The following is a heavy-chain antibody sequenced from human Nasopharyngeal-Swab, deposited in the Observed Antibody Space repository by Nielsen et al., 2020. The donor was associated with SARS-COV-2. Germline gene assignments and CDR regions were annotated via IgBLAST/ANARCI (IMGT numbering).Heavy chain of an antibody. CDR1: GFTFDDYA. Sequence: GESLKISCAASGFTFDDYALSWVRQVPGTGLEWVSRITWNGDSTGYVDSVKGRFIISRDNANNSLFLQMNSLRAEDTAIYYCARDRDVDFLDSWGQGTLVTVSS. D-gene: IGHD5-24*01. CDR2: ITWNGDST. J-gene: IGHJ5*01. CDR3: ARDRDVDFLDS. V-gene: IGHV3-20*04.